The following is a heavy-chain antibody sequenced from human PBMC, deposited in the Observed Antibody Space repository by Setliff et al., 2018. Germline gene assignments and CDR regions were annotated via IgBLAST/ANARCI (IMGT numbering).Heavy chain of an antibody. CDR1: GFTFSSYG. D-gene: IGHD1-1*01. J-gene: IGHJ4*02. Sequence: GGSLRLSCAASGFTFSSYGMHWVRQAPGKGLEWVAFIRYDGSNKYYADSVKGRFTISRDNSKNTLYLQMNSLRAEDTAVYYCAKPNEPRSPGYFDCWGQGALVTVSS. CDR3: AKPNEPRSPGYFDC. CDR2: IRYDGSNK. V-gene: IGHV3-30*02.